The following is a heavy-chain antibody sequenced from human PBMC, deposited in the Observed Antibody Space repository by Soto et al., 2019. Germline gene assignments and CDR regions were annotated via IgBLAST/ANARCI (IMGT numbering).Heavy chain of an antibody. D-gene: IGHD6-13*01. V-gene: IGHV3-23*01. CDR3: AKDMGLSSWASRYFDL. Sequence: GGSLRLSCAASGFTFSSYAMSWVRQAPGKGLEWVSAISGRGGSTYYADSVKGRFTISRDNSKNTLYLQMNSLRAEDTAVYYCAKDMGLSSWASRYFDLWGRGTLVTVSS. CDR2: ISGRGGST. J-gene: IGHJ2*01. CDR1: GFTFSSYA.